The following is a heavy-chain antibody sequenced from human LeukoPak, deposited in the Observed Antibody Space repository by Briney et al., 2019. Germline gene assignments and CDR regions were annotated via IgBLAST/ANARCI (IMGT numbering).Heavy chain of an antibody. Sequence: SETLSLTCTVSGGSISSYYWSWIRQPPGKGLEWIGYIYYSGSANYNPSLKSRVTISVDTSKNQFSLKLSSVTATDTAVYYCARGDGGSSTVPIYWFDSWGQGTLVTVSS. D-gene: IGHD4-17*01. V-gene: IGHV4-59*08. CDR1: GGSISSYY. J-gene: IGHJ5*01. CDR2: IYYSGSA. CDR3: ARGDGGSSTVPIYWFDS.